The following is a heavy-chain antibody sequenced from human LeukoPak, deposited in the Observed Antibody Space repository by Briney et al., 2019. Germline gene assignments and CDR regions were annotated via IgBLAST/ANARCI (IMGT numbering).Heavy chain of an antibody. D-gene: IGHD3-3*01. CDR1: GFTFSSYA. Sequence: GGALRLSCAASGFTFSSYAMSWVRQAPGKGLEWVSAISGSGGSTYYADSVKGRFTISRDNSKNTLYLQMNSLRAEDTAVYYCADLCDFWSGYHDYWGQGTLVTVSS. V-gene: IGHV3-23*01. CDR2: ISGSGGST. J-gene: IGHJ4*02. CDR3: ADLCDFWSGYHDY.